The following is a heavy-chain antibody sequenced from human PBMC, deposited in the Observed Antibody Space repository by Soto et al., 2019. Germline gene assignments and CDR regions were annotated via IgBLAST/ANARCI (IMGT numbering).Heavy chain of an antibody. V-gene: IGHV3-9*01. CDR3: AKAYSSGWTTWFDP. D-gene: IGHD6-19*01. J-gene: IGHJ5*02. CDR2: ISWNSGSI. Sequence: EVQLVESGGALVQPGGSLRLSCTASGFKFDEYAMHWVRQAPGKGLEWVSGISWNSGSISYAASVRGRSTISRDNAKNSLYLHINSLRPEDTALYYCAKAYSSGWTTWFDPWGQGTLVTVSS. CDR1: GFKFDEYA.